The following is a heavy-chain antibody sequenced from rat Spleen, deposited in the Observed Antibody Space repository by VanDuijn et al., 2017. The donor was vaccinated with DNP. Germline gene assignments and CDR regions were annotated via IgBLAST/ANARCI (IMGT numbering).Heavy chain of an antibody. CDR3: ARHVLPLRVWDY. D-gene: IGHD1-4*01. J-gene: IGHJ2*01. CDR1: GFTFSDYY. V-gene: IGHV5-22*01. CDR2: INYDGVTA. Sequence: EVQLVVSGGGLVQPGWSMKLSCAASGFTFSDYYMAWVRQAPTKGLDWVAYINYDGVTAYNGDSVKGRFTITRDNSKSTLYLQINSLRSEDMATYYCARHVLPLRVWDYWGQGVMVTVSS.